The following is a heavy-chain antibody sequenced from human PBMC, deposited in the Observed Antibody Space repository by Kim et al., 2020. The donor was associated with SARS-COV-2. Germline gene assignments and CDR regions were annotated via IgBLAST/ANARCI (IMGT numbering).Heavy chain of an antibody. V-gene: IGHV3-48*02. Sequence: GRFTISRDNAKNSLYLQMNSLRDEDTAVYYCARDVHYDSSGYYFIGGIDYWGQGTLVTVSS. D-gene: IGHD3-22*01. CDR3: ARDVHYDSSGYYFIGGIDY. J-gene: IGHJ4*02.